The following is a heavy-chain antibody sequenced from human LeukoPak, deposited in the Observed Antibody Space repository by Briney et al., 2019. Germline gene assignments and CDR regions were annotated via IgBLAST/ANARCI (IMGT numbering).Heavy chain of an antibody. CDR3: ATTTYYDFWSGYYTPTYFDY. V-gene: IGHV4-38-2*01. CDR2: IYHSGST. Sequence: SETLSLTCAVSGYSISSGYYWGWIRQPPGKGLEWIGSIYHSGSTYYNPSLKSRVTISVDTSENQFSLKLSSVTAADTAVYYCATTTYYDFWSGYYTPTYFDYWGQGTLVTVSS. CDR1: GYSISSGYY. D-gene: IGHD3-3*01. J-gene: IGHJ4*02.